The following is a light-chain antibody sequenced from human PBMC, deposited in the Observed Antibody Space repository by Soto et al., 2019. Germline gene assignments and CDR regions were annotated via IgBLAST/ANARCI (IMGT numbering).Light chain of an antibody. Sequence: IRSTQTPTSLSATVGDRVTITCPASQSISSYLNWYQQKPGKAPKLLIYAASSLQSGVPSRFSGSGSGTDFTLTISSLQPEDFATYYCQQSYSTPWTFGQGTKVDIK. CDR2: AAS. V-gene: IGKV1-39*01. CDR3: QQSYSTPWT. J-gene: IGKJ1*01. CDR1: QSISSY.